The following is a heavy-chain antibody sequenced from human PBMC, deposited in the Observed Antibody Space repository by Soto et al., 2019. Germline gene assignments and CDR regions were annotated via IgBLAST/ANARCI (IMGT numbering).Heavy chain of an antibody. V-gene: IGHV3-48*02. Sequence: GGSLRLSCVPSGFSFSNYNMNWVRQAPGTGLEWVSYITDSSDTVHYADSVRGRFTISRDNAESSLYLQMNSLREEDTAVYFCGRNFGHGYYLDYWGRGTLVTVSS. CDR1: GFSFSNYN. D-gene: IGHD3-3*01. J-gene: IGHJ4*02. CDR3: GRNFGHGYYLDY. CDR2: ITDSSDTV.